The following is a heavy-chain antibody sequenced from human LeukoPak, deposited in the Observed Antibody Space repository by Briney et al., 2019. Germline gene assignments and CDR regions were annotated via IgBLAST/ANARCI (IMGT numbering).Heavy chain of an antibody. V-gene: IGHV3-11*01. D-gene: IGHD3-10*01. CDR3: SRDRMVRGVTFVFDP. CDR1: GFTFSSYA. CDR2: ISSSGSTI. J-gene: IGHJ5*02. Sequence: GGSLRLSCAASGFTFSSYAMSWIRQAPGKGLEWVSYISSSGSTIYYADSVKGRFTISRDNAKNSLYLQMNSLRAEDTAVYYCSRDRMVRGVTFVFDPWGQGTLVTVS.